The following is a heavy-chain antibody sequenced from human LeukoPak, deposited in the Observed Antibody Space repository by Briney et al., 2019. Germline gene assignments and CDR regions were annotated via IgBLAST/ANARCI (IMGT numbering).Heavy chain of an antibody. CDR1: GYTFTGYY. CDR2: INPNSGGT. J-gene: IGHJ4*02. CDR3: ARDSLYSSSWYVWDY. D-gene: IGHD6-13*01. Sequence: ASVKVSCKASGYTFTGYYMHWVRQAPGQGLEWMGWINPNSGGTNYAQKLQGRVTMTTDTSTSTAYMELRSLRSDDTAVYYCARDSLYSSSWYVWDYWGQGTLVTVSS. V-gene: IGHV1-2*02.